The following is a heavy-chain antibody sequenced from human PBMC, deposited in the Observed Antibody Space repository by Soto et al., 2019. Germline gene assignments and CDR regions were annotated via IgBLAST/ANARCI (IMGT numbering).Heavy chain of an antibody. CDR3: ARPKTKVTTFGMDV. CDR2: IWYDGSNK. CDR1: GFNFSSYS. V-gene: IGHV3-33*01. Sequence: GGSLRLSCATSGFNFSSYSMHWVRQAPGKGLEWVAVIWYDGSNKYYGDSVKGRFTISRDNSKNTVHLQMNNLRAEDTAVYYCARPKTKVTTFGMDVWXQGTTATVS. J-gene: IGHJ6*02. D-gene: IGHD4-4*01.